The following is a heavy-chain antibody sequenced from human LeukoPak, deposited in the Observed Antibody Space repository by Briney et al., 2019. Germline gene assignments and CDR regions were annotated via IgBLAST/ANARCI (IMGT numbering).Heavy chain of an antibody. D-gene: IGHD4-17*01. J-gene: IGHJ5*02. CDR2: ISGSGGST. CDR3: AKGQTTVLAWNWFDP. CDR1: GFTFSIYA. V-gene: IGHV3-23*01. Sequence: GGSLRLSCAASGFTFSIYAMSWVRQAPGKGLEWVSAISGSGGSTYYADSVKGRFTISRDNSKNTLYLQMNSLRAEDTAVYYCAKGQTTVLAWNWFDPWGQGTLVTVSS.